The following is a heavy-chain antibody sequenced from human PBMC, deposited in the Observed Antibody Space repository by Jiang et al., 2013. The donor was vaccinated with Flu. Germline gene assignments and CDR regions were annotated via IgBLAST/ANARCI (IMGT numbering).Heavy chain of an antibody. CDR1: GGSVTSEDYY. CDR2: IYHSGST. V-gene: IGHV4-39*07. J-gene: IGHJ4*02. CDR3: ARAQKYSGFELPYFNY. Sequence: PGLLKPSETLSLTCIVSGGSVTSEDYYWVWIRQPPGKGLEWIGSIYHSGSTYYNPSLKSRVTMSVDTSKNEFSLKVTSVTAADTAVYFCARAQKYSGFELPYFNYWGQGALVTASS. D-gene: IGHD5-12*01.